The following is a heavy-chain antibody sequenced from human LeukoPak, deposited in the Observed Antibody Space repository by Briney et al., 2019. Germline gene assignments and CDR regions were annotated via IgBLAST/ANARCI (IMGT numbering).Heavy chain of an antibody. J-gene: IGHJ5*01. CDR1: GYTFTGYY. CDR2: INPNSGGT. V-gene: IGHV1-2*02. D-gene: IGHD1-26*01. CDR3: ARASGSYWWFDS. Sequence: EASVKVSCKASGYTFTGYYMHWVRQAPGQGLEWMGWINPNSGGTNYAQKFQGSVTMTRDTSISTVYMELSRLRSDDTAVYYCARASGSYWWFDSWGQGTLVTVSS.